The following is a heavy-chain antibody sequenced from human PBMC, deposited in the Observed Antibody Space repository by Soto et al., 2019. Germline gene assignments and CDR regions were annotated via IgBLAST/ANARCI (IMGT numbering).Heavy chain of an antibody. CDR2: INPSGGST. Sequence: QVQLVQSGAEVKKPGASVKVSCKASGYTFTSYYMHWVRQAPGQGLEWIGIINPSGGSTSYAQKFQGRVTMTRDTSTSTVYMELSSLRSEDTAVYYCSILLGQTGTSPWDYWGQGTLGTVSS. D-gene: IGHD1-1*01. V-gene: IGHV1-46*01. CDR1: GYTFTSYY. J-gene: IGHJ4*02. CDR3: SILLGQTGTSPWDY.